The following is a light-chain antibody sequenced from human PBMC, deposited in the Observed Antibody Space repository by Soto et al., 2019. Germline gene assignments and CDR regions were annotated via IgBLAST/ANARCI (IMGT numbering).Light chain of an antibody. CDR1: TSNIGTNY. Sequence: QLVLTQPPSVSGTPGQTVTISCSGGTSNIGTNYVYWFQHLPGTAPKLLIYQNDQRPSGVPERFSGSKSGTSASLAINGLRPEDEADYYCAGWDESLSGVFGGGTKLTVL. CDR3: AGWDESLSGV. J-gene: IGLJ3*02. V-gene: IGLV1-47*01. CDR2: QND.